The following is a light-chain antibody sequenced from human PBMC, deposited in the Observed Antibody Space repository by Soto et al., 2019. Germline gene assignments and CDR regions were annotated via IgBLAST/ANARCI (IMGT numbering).Light chain of an antibody. CDR2: DAS. Sequence: ILMTQSPATLSVYPGERATLSCRASQSVSNNLAWYQQKPGQAPRLLIYDASPRATGIPARFSGSGSGTEFTLTISGLQAEDFAVYYGQQYNNWPPWTFGQGTKVEIK. J-gene: IGKJ1*01. CDR1: QSVSNN. V-gene: IGKV3-15*01. CDR3: QQYNNWPPWT.